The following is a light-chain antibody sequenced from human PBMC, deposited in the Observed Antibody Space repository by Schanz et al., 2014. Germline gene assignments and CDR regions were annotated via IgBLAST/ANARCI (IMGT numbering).Light chain of an antibody. Sequence: DIQMTQSPSSLSASVGDRVTITCQTSQDVSKYLNWYQHKPGKAPKVLIYDASNLETGVSSRFSGSGSGTDFTFTISSLQPEDFATYYCQQTYRTPHTFGQGTKLEI. J-gene: IGKJ2*01. CDR3: QQTYRTPHT. CDR2: DAS. CDR1: QDVSKY. V-gene: IGKV1-33*01.